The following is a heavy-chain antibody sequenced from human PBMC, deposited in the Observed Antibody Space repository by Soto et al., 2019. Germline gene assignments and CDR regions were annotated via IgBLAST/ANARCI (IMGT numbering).Heavy chain of an antibody. Sequence: GGSLRLSCAASGFTFSSYAMHWVRQAPGKGLEWVSVIYSGGSTYYADSVKGRFTISRDNSKNTLYLQMNSLRAEDTAVYYCARHGYNYGGGYFDYWGQGTLVTVSS. CDR1: GFTFSSYA. CDR2: IYSGGST. CDR3: ARHGYNYGGGYFDY. D-gene: IGHD5-18*01. V-gene: IGHV3-66*04. J-gene: IGHJ4*02.